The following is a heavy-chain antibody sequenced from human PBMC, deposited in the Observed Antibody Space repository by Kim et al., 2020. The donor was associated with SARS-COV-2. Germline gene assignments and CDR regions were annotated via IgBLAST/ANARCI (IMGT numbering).Heavy chain of an antibody. Sequence: SETLSLTCTVSGGSISSSSYYWGWIRQPPGKGLEWIGSIYYSGSTYYNPSLKSRVTISVDTSKNQFSLKLSSVTAADTAVYYCARGRGEITTWDPYYFDYWGQGTLVTVSS. J-gene: IGHJ4*02. CDR1: GGSISSSSYY. D-gene: IGHD3-16*01. V-gene: IGHV4-39*01. CDR2: IYYSGST. CDR3: ARGRGEITTWDPYYFDY.